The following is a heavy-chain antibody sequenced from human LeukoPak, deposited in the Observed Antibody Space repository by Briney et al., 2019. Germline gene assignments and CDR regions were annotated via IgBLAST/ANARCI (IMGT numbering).Heavy chain of an antibody. CDR3: ARDYANYVGYFFFDY. J-gene: IGHJ4*02. CDR2: ISGSGGST. Sequence: GGSLRLSCAASGFTFSSYAMSWVRQAPGKGLEWVSAISGSGGSTYYADSVKGRFTISRDNSKNTLYLQMNSLRAEDTAVYYCARDYANYVGYFFFDYWGQGTLVTVSS. V-gene: IGHV3-23*01. D-gene: IGHD4-11*01. CDR1: GFTFSSYA.